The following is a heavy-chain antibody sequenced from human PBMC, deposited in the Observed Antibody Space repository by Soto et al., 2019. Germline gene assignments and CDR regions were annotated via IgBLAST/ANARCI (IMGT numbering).Heavy chain of an antibody. D-gene: IGHD3-16*01. CDR1: GGTFSNHA. Sequence: SVKVSCKASGGTFSNHAISWVRQAPGQGLEWMGGITPLFGTANYAQKFQGRVTIIADILTTTAYMELNSLTSEDPAVYYCARGDDFDYYYGVDVWGQGTTVTVSS. CDR3: ARGDDFDYYYGVDV. J-gene: IGHJ6*02. V-gene: IGHV1-69*06. CDR2: ITPLFGTA.